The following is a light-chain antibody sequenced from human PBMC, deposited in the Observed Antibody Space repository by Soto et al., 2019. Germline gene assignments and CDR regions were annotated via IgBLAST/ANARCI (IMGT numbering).Light chain of an antibody. J-gene: IGLJ2*01. Sequence: QAVVTQPPSTSGAPGQRVAISCSGSSPNIGSNFVYWYQHLPGRAPRLLILRNDQRPSGVPDRFSGSKSGTSASLAISGLRSEDEADYYCASWDDSLRNVVFGGGTKVTVL. CDR3: ASWDDSLRNVV. V-gene: IGLV1-47*01. CDR2: RND. CDR1: SPNIGSNF.